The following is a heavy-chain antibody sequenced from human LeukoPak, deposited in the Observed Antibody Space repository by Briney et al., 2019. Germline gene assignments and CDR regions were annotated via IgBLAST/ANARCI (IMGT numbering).Heavy chain of an antibody. CDR2: ISGSGVTT. CDR3: AKDSTVSGSYYGMDI. V-gene: IGHV3-23*01. J-gene: IGHJ6*02. Sequence: PGGSLRLSCAASGFAFNNYVMTWLRQAPGKGLEWVSSISGSGVTTYYTDSVKGRFTISRDNSRSTLYLQMNGLRAEDTAVYYCAKDSTVSGSYYGMDIWGQGTTVTVSS. D-gene: IGHD3-3*01. CDR1: GFAFNNYV.